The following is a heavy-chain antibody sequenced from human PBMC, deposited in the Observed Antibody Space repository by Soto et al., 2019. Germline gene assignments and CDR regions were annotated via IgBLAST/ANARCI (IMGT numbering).Heavy chain of an antibody. CDR1: GYTFTSYY. CDR3: ARELSASVAGTVYYYYGMYS. V-gene: IGHV1-46*01. J-gene: IGHJ6*02. Sequence: SVKVSCKASGYTFTSYYMHWVRQAPGQGLEWMGIINPSGGSTSYAQKFQGRVTRTRDTSTSTVYMELSSLRSEDKAVYYCARELSASVAGTVYYYYGMYSCGQRATITV. D-gene: IGHD6-19*01. CDR2: INPSGGST.